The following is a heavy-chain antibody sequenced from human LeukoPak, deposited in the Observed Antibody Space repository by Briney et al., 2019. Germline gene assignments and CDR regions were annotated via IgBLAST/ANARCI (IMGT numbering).Heavy chain of an antibody. CDR1: GGSIGLYH. CDR3: ARDRAAGSDWLDP. CDR2: IYYNGST. V-gene: IGHV4-59*01. D-gene: IGHD3-10*01. J-gene: IGHJ5*02. Sequence: PSETLSLTCSVSGGSIGLYHWSWIRQPPGKGLEWIGYIYYNGSTKYNPSLKSRVTMSVDTSKKQFSLNLTSVTAADTAVYYCARDRAAGSDWLDPWGQGILVTVSS.